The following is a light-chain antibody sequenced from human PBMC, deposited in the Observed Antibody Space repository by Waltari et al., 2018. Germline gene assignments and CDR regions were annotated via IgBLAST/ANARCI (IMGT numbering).Light chain of an antibody. CDR3: QQYNNWPRT. Sequence: EIVLTQSPVTLSLSPGERATLSCRASESITTNFIAWYQQKPGQAPRLLIHGASTRATGIPARFSGSGSGTEFTLTISSLQSEDFAVYYCQQYNNWPRTFGQGTKVEIK. CDR1: ESITTN. V-gene: IGKV3-15*01. CDR2: GAS. J-gene: IGKJ1*01.